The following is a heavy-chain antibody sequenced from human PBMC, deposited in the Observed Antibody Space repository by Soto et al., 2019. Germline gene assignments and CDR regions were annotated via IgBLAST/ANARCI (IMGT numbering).Heavy chain of an antibody. D-gene: IGHD6-19*01. CDR1: GYTFTSYG. CDR3: AREGGIAVAGTLTRYYYYMDV. J-gene: IGHJ6*03. CDR2: ISAYNGNT. Sequence: ASVTVSCKASGYTFTSYGISWVRQAHGQGLEWMGWISAYNGNTNYAQKLQGRVTMTTDTSTSTAYMELRSLRSDDTAVYYCAREGGIAVAGTLTRYYYYMDVWGKGTTVTVSS. V-gene: IGHV1-18*01.